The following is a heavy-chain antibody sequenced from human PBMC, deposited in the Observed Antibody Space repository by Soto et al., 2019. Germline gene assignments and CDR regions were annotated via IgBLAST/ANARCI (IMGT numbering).Heavy chain of an antibody. D-gene: IGHD3-3*01. V-gene: IGHV3-30*03. J-gene: IGHJ4*02. CDR3: ARDRDFWSCYYPEAPNY. CDR2: ILHDGSNK. Sequence: PGGSLRLSCAASGFTFSTYGMHWVRQPPGKGLEWVALILHDGSNKYYSDSVKSRFTISRDNSKNTLYFEVNSLRGEDTAVYYCARDRDFWSCYYPEAPNYWGQGTLVTVS. CDR1: GFTFSTYG.